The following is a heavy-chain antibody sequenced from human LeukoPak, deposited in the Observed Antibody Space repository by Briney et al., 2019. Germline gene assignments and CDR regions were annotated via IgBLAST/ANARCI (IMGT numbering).Heavy chain of an antibody. CDR1: GFSFSNYN. D-gene: IGHD2-15*01. V-gene: IGHV3-21*01. CDR2: ISSSSSYI. CDR3: VRGYCSGGTCYLDY. Sequence: GGSLRLSCAASGFSFSNYNMNWVRQAPGRGLEWVSSISSSSSYIYYADSLKGRFTISRDNAKNSLYLQVNSLRAEDTAVYFCVRGYCSGGTCYLDYWGQGTLVTVSS. J-gene: IGHJ4*02.